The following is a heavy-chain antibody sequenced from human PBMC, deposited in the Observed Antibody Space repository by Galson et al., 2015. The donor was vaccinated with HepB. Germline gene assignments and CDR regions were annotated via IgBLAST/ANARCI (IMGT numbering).Heavy chain of an antibody. CDR3: AKCSVQIYAYYHFES. J-gene: IGHJ4*02. V-gene: IGHV3-23*01. D-gene: IGHD3-3*01. CDR2: ILGGGNNA. CDR1: GFTFSNFA. Sequence: SLRLSCAASGFTFSNFAIRWVRQAPGKGLEWVSNILGGGNNASYVDSVKGRFTISRDNSKNILYLQMNSLRAEDTAVYYCAKCSVQIYAYYHFESWGPGTLCTGSS.